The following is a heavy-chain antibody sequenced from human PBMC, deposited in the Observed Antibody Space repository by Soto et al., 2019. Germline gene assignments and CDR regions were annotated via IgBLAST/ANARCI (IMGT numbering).Heavy chain of an antibody. CDR1: GFIFENFG. Sequence: PGGSLRLSCAASGFIFENFGMSWVRQAPGKGLEWISSISGSGFKKYYADSVKGRFTISRDNSKSTVYLELNDLSAEDTAVYHCENSYWPVGNYWGQGIPVTVSS. CDR2: ISGSGFKK. CDR3: ENSYWPVGNY. J-gene: IGHJ4*02. D-gene: IGHD1-26*01. V-gene: IGHV3-23*01.